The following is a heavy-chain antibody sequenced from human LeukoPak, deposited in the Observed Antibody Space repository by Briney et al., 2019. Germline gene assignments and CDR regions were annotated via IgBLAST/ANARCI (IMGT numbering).Heavy chain of an antibody. V-gene: IGHV3-21*01. CDR2: ISSSSSYI. CDR1: GFTFSSYS. Sequence: GGSLRPSCAASGFTFSSYSMNWVRQAPGKGLEWVSSISSSSSYIYYADSVKGRFTISRDNAKNSLYLQMNSLRAEDTAVYYCARFRSGYYDILTGYYLWGQGTLVTVSS. J-gene: IGHJ5*02. D-gene: IGHD3-9*01. CDR3: ARFRSGYYDILTGYYL.